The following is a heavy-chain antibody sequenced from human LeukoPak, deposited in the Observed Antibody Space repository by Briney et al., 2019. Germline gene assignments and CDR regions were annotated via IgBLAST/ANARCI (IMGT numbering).Heavy chain of an antibody. J-gene: IGHJ4*02. CDR2: ISAYNGHT. CDR1: AYTFPTHG. CDR3: ASDRNIGSYPDYLDY. D-gene: IGHD1-26*01. Sequence: PSVTVSSTAPAYTFPTHGTSWVGQAPPQALDWMGWISAYNGHTNYAQKIQGRVTMTTDTSTSTAYMELRSVRSDDPAVYYCASDRNIGSYPDYLDYWGEGTLVTASS. V-gene: IGHV1-18*01.